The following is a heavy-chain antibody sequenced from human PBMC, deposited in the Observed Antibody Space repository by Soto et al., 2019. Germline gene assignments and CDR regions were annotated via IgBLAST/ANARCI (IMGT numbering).Heavy chain of an antibody. V-gene: IGHV3-23*01. Sequence: EVQLLESGGGLVQPGRSLRLSCAASGFTFSSYAMNWVRQAPGKGLEWVSAMSGTGGSTYYADSVKGRFTIPRDNSKNTLHLRMNSLEVKDTAVFPCAKAGFSSGWSRYYFDYWGQGSLDIVNS. CDR1: GFTFSSYA. CDR3: AKAGFSSGWSRYYFDY. CDR2: MSGTGGST. J-gene: IGHJ4*02. D-gene: IGHD6-19*01.